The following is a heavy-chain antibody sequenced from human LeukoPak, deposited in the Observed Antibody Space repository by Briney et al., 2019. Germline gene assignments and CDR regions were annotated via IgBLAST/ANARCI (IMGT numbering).Heavy chain of an antibody. CDR3: ARGPTRYYFDC. CDR2: IFYSGST. J-gene: IGHJ4*02. Sequence: PSETLSRTCTVSSGSISSYYWSWIRQPPGKGLEWIGYIFYSGSTNYNPSLKSRVTISVDTSKNQFSLGLSSVTAADTAVYYCARGPTRYYFDCWGQGTLVTVSS. D-gene: IGHD4-17*01. V-gene: IGHV4-59*01. CDR1: SGSISSYY.